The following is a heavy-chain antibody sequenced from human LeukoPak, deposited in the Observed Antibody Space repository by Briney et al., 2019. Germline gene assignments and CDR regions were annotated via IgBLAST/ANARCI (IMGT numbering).Heavy chain of an antibody. CDR3: ARDGSGDAFDI. D-gene: IGHD3-10*01. CDR1: GDSISSTSYY. V-gene: IGHV4-39*07. Sequence: PSETLSLTCTVSGDSISSTSYYWGWIRQPPGEGLEWIGTIYYSGNTYYNPSLKSRVTISVDTSKNQFSLKLSSVTAADTAVYYCARDGSGDAFDIWGQGTMVTVSS. CDR2: IYYSGNT. J-gene: IGHJ3*02.